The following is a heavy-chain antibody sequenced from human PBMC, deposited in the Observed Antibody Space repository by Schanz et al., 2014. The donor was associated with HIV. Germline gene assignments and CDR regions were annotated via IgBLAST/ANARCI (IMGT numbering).Heavy chain of an antibody. Sequence: QLQLVESGGGVVRPGTSLRLSCAASGFTFSTYGMHWVRQAPGKGLEWVAFISDDGSNKYYADSVKGRFTISRDNSKNTLYLQMNSLRAEDTAVYYCARVANWDYYGMDVWGRGTTVTVSS. CDR1: GFTFSTYG. CDR2: ISDDGSNK. CDR3: ARVANWDYYGMDV. D-gene: IGHD3-16*01. J-gene: IGHJ6*02. V-gene: IGHV3-30*03.